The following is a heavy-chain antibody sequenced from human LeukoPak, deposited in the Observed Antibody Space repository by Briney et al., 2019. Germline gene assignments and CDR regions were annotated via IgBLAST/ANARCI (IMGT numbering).Heavy chain of an antibody. V-gene: IGHV3-48*03. CDR2: ISSSGSTI. J-gene: IGHJ3*02. Sequence: GGSLRLSCAASGFTFSSYEMNWVRQAPGKGLEWVSYISSSGSTIYYADSVKGRFTISRDNAKNSPYLQMNSLRAEDTAVYYCARAIKCGGDCYDAFDIWRQGTMVTVSS. CDR3: ARAIKCGGDCYDAFDI. CDR1: GFTFSSYE. D-gene: IGHD2-21*02.